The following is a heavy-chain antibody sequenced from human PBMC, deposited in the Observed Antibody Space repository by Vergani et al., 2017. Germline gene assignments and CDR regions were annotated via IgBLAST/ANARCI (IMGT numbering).Heavy chain of an antibody. CDR2: IIPILGIA. Sequence: QVQLVQSGAEVKKPGSSVKVSCKASGGTFSSYTISWVRQAPGQGLEWMGRIIPILGIANYAQKFQGRVTITADKSTSTADMELSSLRSEDTAVYYCARDGAVVTLDYWGQGTLVTVSS. CDR3: ARDGAVVTLDY. CDR1: GGTFSSYT. V-gene: IGHV1-69*08. D-gene: IGHD4-23*01. J-gene: IGHJ4*02.